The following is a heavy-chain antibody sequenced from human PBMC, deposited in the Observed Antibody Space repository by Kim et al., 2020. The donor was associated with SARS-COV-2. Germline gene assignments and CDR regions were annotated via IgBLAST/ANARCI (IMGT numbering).Heavy chain of an antibody. V-gene: IGHV3-53*04. CDR2: IYSGGTT. D-gene: IGHD5-18*01. Sequence: GGSLRLSCAASGFIVSSNYMSWVRQAPGKGLEWVSVIYSGGTTYYAVSVKGRFTISRHNSKNTLYLQMNSLRAEDTAVYYCARDREYSYGSLLYYGMDVWGQGTTVTVSS. CDR1: GFIVSSNY. CDR3: ARDREYSYGSLLYYGMDV. J-gene: IGHJ6*02.